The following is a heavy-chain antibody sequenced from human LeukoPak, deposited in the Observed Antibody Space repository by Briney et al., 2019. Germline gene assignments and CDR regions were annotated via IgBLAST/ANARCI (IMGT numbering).Heavy chain of an antibody. Sequence: GGSLRLSCAASGFTVSSNYMSWVRQAPGKGLEWLSVIYGGGSTYYADSLKGRFTISRDNSKNTVHLQMNSLGAEDTAVYYCARGQWLEFLFDLWGQGTLVTVSS. CDR1: GFTVSSNY. CDR2: IYGGGST. CDR3: ARGQWLEFLFDL. J-gene: IGHJ4*02. V-gene: IGHV3-66*01. D-gene: IGHD6-19*01.